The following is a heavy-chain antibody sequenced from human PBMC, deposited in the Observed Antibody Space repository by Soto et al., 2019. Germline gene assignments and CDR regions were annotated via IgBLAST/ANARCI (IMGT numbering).Heavy chain of an antibody. D-gene: IGHD2-15*01. CDR1: GYSFTSYT. CDR2: MNPSSGNT. Sequence: ASVKVSCKASGYSFTSYTIHWVRQAPGQRLEWMGWMNPSSGNTGYAQKFQGRVTMTRNTSISTAYMELSSLRSEDTAVYYCARMVAATSDYWGQGTLVTVSS. V-gene: IGHV1-8*01. CDR3: ARMVAATSDY. J-gene: IGHJ4*02.